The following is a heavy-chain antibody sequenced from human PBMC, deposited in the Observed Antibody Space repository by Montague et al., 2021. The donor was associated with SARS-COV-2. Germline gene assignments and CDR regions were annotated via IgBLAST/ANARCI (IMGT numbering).Heavy chain of an antibody. J-gene: IGHJ4*02. D-gene: IGHD1-26*01. CDR2: IYYSGST. CDR1: GDSISRYY. V-gene: IGHV4-59*08. Sequence: SETLSLTCTVSGDSISRYYWTWIRQPPGKGLEWIGYIYYSGSTNYNPSLKSRVTISVDTSKNQFSLKLRSVTAAATAVYYCARHKSATHSCFDYWGQGTLVTVSS. CDR3: ARHKSATHSCFDY.